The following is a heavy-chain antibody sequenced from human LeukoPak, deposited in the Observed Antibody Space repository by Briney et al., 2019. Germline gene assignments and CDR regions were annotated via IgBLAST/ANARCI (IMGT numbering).Heavy chain of an antibody. CDR3: ARDRVPAANEYNWFDP. J-gene: IGHJ5*02. Sequence: SETLSLTCTVSGGSISSSSYYWGWIRQPPGKGLEWIGSIYYSGSTYYNPSLKSRVTISVDTSKNQFSLKLSSVTAADTAVYYCARDRVPAANEYNWFDPWGQGTLVTVSS. CDR1: GGSISSSSYY. D-gene: IGHD2-2*01. V-gene: IGHV4-39*07. CDR2: IYYSGST.